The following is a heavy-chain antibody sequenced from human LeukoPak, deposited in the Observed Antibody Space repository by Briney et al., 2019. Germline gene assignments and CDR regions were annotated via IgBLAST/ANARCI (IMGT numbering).Heavy chain of an antibody. CDR2: IYHSGST. CDR1: GYSISSGYY. J-gene: IGHJ4*02. D-gene: IGHD2-2*03. Sequence: SETLSLTCTVSGYSISSGYYGGWIRQPPGKGLEWIGSIYHSGSTYYNPSLKSRVTISVDTSKNQFSLKLSSVTAADTAVYYCARVDDPYIDYWGQGTLVTVSS. CDR3: ARVDDPYIDY. V-gene: IGHV4-38-2*02.